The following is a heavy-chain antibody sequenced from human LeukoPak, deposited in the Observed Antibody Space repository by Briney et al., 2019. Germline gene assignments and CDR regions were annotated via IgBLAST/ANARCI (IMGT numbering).Heavy chain of an antibody. CDR3: AKVPRQHDNWFDP. Sequence: PGGSLRLSCAASGFTFSSYGMHWVRQAPGKGLEWVAVISYDGSNKYYADSVKGRFTISRDNSKNTLYLQMNSLRAEDTAVYYCAKVPRQHDNWFDPWGQGTLVTVSS. CDR2: ISYDGSNK. J-gene: IGHJ5*02. V-gene: IGHV3-30*18. CDR1: GFTFSSYG. D-gene: IGHD6-13*01.